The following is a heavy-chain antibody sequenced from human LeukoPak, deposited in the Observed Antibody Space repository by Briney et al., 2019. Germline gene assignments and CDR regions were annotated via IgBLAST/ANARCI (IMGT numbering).Heavy chain of an antibody. CDR2: ISCNGDNT. J-gene: IGHJ5*02. Sequence: PGGSLRLSCAASGFTFSSYATSWVRHAPGKGLEWVLVISCNGDNTYSTDSAKGRFTITRDNSKSTLYLEMNSLRVEDTAAYYCAKHGGGINTWFDPWGQGTLVTVSS. D-gene: IGHD4-23*01. CDR1: GFTFSSYA. CDR3: AKHGGGINTWFDP. V-gene: IGHV3-23*01.